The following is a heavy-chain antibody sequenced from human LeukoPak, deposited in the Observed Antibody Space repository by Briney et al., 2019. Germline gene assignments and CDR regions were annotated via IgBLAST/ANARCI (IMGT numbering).Heavy chain of an antibody. CDR1: GFKFSTYT. CDR2: ISRSSSYI. V-gene: IGHV3-21*01. CDR3: ARDRYYYDISGYFKRPDAFDI. J-gene: IGHJ3*02. Sequence: PGGSLRLSCAASGFKFSTYTMNWLRQAPGKGLEWVSSISRSSSYIYYADSLKGRFTISRDNAKNSLYLQMNSLRAEDTAVYYCARDRYYYDISGYFKRPDAFDIWGQGTMVTVSS. D-gene: IGHD3-22*01.